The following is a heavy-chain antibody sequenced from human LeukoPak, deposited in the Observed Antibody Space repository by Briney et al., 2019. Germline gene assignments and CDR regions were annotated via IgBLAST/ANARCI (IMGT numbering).Heavy chain of an antibody. J-gene: IGHJ5*02. V-gene: IGHV4-34*01. CDR2: INHSGST. D-gene: IGHD3-10*01. Sequence: SETLSLTCAVYGGSFSGYYWSWIRQPPGKGLEWIGEINHSGSTSYNPSLKSRVTISVDTSKNQFSLKLSSVTAADTAVYYCARRGSGSYYATGFDPWGQGTLVTVSS. CDR3: ARRGSGSYYATGFDP. CDR1: GGSFSGYY.